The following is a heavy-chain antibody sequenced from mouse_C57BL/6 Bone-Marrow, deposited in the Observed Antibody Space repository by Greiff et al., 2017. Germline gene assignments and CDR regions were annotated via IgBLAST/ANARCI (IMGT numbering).Heavy chain of an antibody. J-gene: IGHJ1*03. V-gene: IGHV1-7*01. Sequence: VQLQQSGAELAKPGASVKLSCKASGYTFTSYWMHWVKQRHGQGLEWIGYINPSSGYTKYNQKFKDKATLTADKSSSTAYMQLSSLTYEDSAVYYCAIYDYHWYFDVWGTGTTVTVSS. CDR2: INPSSGYT. CDR1: GYTFTSYW. CDR3: AIYDYHWYFDV. D-gene: IGHD2-4*01.